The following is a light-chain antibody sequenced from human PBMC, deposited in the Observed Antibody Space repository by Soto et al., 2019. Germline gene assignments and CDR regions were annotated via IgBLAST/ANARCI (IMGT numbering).Light chain of an antibody. CDR2: EVV. J-gene: IGLJ2*01. V-gene: IGLV2-23*02. CDR3: CSYAGSSMFV. CDR1: SSDVGTYNL. Sequence: QSVLTQPASVSGSPGQSITISCTGSSSDVGTYNLVSWYQHHPGKAPKLMISEVVKRPSGVSNRFSGSKSGNTAFLTISGLQAEDEADYYCCSYAGSSMFVFGGGTKLTVL.